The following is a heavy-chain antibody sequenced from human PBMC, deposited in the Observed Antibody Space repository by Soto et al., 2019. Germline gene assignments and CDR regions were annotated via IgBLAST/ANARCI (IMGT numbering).Heavy chain of an antibody. D-gene: IGHD6-13*01. V-gene: IGHV1-3*01. CDR2: INAGNGNT. CDR1: GYTFTSYA. CDR3: ARVRQPGIAADDYGMDV. Sequence: ASVKVSCKASGYTFTSYAMHWVRQAPGQRLEWMGWINAGNGNTKYSQKFQGRVTITRDTSASTAYMELSSLRSEDTAVYYCARVRQPGIAADDYGMDVWGQGTTVTVSS. J-gene: IGHJ6*02.